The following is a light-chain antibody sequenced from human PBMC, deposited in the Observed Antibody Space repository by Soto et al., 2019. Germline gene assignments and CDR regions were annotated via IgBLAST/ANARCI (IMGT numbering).Light chain of an antibody. V-gene: IGKV3-15*01. CDR3: QQYNNWPPLT. CDR1: QSVSSS. J-gene: IGKJ4*01. Sequence: EIVLTQSPATMSVSPGETATLSCRASQSVSSSLAWYQQTPGRAPRLLIYGASNRATDIPTRFSGSGSGTEFTLTISGLQSDDFAVYYCQQYNNWPPLTFGGGTKVDIK. CDR2: GAS.